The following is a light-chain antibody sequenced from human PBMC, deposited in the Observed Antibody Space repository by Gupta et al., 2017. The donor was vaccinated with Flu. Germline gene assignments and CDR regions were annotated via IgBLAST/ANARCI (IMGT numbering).Light chain of an antibody. V-gene: IGLV2-11*01. CDR1: SYNVGGFDF. CDR2: EVS. Sequence: SALTQVRSVSGSPGQSVTISCTGASYNVGGFDFVSWYQLHPGKAPNVLIYEVSKRPSGGPDRFSGSKSGNTASLTISGLQPEDEADYYCCSFAGSYTYYFVLGTGTKVTV. CDR3: CSFAGSYTYYFV. J-gene: IGLJ1*01.